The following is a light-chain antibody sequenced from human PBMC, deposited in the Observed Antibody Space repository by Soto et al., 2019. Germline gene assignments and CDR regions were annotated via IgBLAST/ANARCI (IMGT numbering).Light chain of an antibody. CDR1: SGHSSYA. Sequence: QSVLTQSPSASASLGASVKLTCTLSSGHSSYAIAWHQQQPEKGPRYLMKVNSDGSHSKGDGIPDRLSGSSSGAERYLTISSLQSEDEADYYCQPWGTDIHVVFGGGTKLTVL. CDR3: QPWGTDIHVV. J-gene: IGLJ2*01. V-gene: IGLV4-69*01. CDR2: VNSDGSH.